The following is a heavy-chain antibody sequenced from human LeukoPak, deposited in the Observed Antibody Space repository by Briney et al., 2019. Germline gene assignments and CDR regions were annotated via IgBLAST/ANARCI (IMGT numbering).Heavy chain of an antibody. Sequence: SETLSLTCIVSGGSIRNYYWSWIRQPPGKGLEWIGNIHYSGNINYNPSIKSRVSLSAVTSKSQLSLRLSSVTAADSAVYYCARIGSGCPLDWGQGTLVTVSS. CDR3: ARIGSGCPLD. V-gene: IGHV4-59*01. J-gene: IGHJ4*02. D-gene: IGHD6-19*01. CDR1: GGSIRNYY. CDR2: IHYSGNI.